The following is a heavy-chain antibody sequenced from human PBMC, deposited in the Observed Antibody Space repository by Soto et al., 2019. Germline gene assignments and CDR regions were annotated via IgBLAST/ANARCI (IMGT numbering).Heavy chain of an antibody. J-gene: IGHJ5*02. V-gene: IGHV4-61*01. CDR3: ARDSGYDYPYWFDP. D-gene: IGHD5-12*01. CDR1: GGSVSNGSYY. Sequence: ASETLSLTCTVSGGSVSNGSYYWSWIRQPPGKGLEWIGYIYYSGSTNYNPSLKSRVTISVDTSKNQFSLKLSSVTAADTAVYYCARDSGYDYPYWFDPWGQGTLVTVSS. CDR2: IYYSGST.